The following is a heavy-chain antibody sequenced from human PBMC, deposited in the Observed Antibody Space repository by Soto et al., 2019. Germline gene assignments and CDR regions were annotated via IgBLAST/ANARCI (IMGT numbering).Heavy chain of an antibody. CDR3: ATTVPAAADFDY. V-gene: IGHV1-46*01. D-gene: IGHD2-2*01. Sequence: ASVKVSCKAPGYTFTSYYMHWVRQAPGQGLEWMGIINPSGGSTSYAQKFQGRVTMTRDTSTSTVYMELSSLRSEDTAVYYCATTVPAAADFDYWGQGTLVTVSS. CDR1: GYTFTSYY. J-gene: IGHJ4*02. CDR2: INPSGGST.